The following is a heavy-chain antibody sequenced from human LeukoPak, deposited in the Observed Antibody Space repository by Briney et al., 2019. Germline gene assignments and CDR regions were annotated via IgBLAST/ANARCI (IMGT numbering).Heavy chain of an antibody. CDR2: IYHSGST. V-gene: IGHV4-4*02. CDR3: ARWIGALVDWYFDL. D-gene: IGHD3-10*01. J-gene: IGHJ2*01. Sequence: PSGTLSLTCAVSGGSVSSSNWWSWVRQPPGKGLEWIGEIYHSGSTNYNPSLKSRVTISVDKSKNQFSLKLSSVTAADTAVYYCARWIGALVDWYFDLWGRGTLVTVSS. CDR1: GGSVSSSNW.